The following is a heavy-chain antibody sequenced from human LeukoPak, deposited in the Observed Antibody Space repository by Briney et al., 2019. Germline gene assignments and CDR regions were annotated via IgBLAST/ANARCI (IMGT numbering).Heavy chain of an antibody. CDR2: ISSSSSTI. D-gene: IGHD3-16*01. Sequence: GGSLRLSCAASGFTFSSYGMNWVRQAPGKGLEWVSYISSSSSTIYYADSVKGRFTISRDNAKNSLYLQMNSLRAEDTAVYYCARSAMGVGDAFGIWGQGTMVTVSS. CDR1: GFTFSSYG. V-gene: IGHV3-48*01. CDR3: ARSAMGVGDAFGI. J-gene: IGHJ3*02.